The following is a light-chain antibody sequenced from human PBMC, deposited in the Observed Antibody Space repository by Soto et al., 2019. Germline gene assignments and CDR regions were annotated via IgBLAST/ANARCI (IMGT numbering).Light chain of an antibody. CDR1: QDIGTL. CDR2: AAS. Sequence: DIQMTQSPSSVSASVGDRVTITCRASQDIGTLLAWYQQKPGKAPKLLIFAASTLQIAVPSRFSGSGSGTDFALIISSLQPEDFATYYCQQANSFPLTFGQGTRLEIK. J-gene: IGKJ5*01. V-gene: IGKV1-12*01. CDR3: QQANSFPLT.